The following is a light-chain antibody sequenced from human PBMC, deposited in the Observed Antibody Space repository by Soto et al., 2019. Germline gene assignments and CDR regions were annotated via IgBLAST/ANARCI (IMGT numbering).Light chain of an antibody. V-gene: IGKV1-9*01. CDR2: AAS. J-gene: IGKJ1*01. CDR1: QGITSY. Sequence: DIQLTQYPSFLSASVGDRVTITCRASQGITSYLAWYQQKPGKAPKLLIYAASTLQSGVPSRFSGSGSGTEFTLTIISLQPEDFSTYYCQQLISYPRTFGQGTKVEIK. CDR3: QQLISYPRT.